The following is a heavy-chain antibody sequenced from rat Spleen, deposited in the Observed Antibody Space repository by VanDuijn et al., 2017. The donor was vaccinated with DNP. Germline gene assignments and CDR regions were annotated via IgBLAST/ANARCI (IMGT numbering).Heavy chain of an antibody. CDR2: ISYDGSST. J-gene: IGHJ2*01. V-gene: IGHV5-17*01. CDR3: ATARNNYYFDY. Sequence: EVQLVESGGGLVQPGRSLKLSCAASGFTFSDYAMAWVRQAPKKGLEWVATISYDGSSTYYRDSVKGRFPISRDNAKSTLYLQMDSLRSEDTATYYWATARNNYYFDYWGQGVMVTVSS. D-gene: IGHD1-10*01. CDR1: GFTFSDYA.